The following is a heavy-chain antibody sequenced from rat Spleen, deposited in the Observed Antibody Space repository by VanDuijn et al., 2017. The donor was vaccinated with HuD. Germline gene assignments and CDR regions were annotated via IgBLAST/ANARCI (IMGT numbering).Heavy chain of an antibody. CDR3: TSYYSGDFDY. J-gene: IGHJ2*01. CDR2: IWGDGST. CDR1: GFSLTTNS. D-gene: IGHD1-1*01. Sequence: QVQLKESGPGLVQPSQTLSLTCTVSGFSLTTNSVHWVRQPPGKGRERMGGIWGDGSTDYNLGLKSRLSINRDTSKSQVFLEMNSLRSEDTATYYCTSYYSGDFDYWGQGVMVTVSS. V-gene: IGHV2-1*01.